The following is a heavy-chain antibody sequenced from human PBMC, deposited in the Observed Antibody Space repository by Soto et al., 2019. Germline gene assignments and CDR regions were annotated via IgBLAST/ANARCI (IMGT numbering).Heavy chain of an antibody. V-gene: IGHV1-69*19. Sequence: QVQLVQSGAEMKKPGSSVKVSCQSSGGTFNTYAMNWVRQAPGQGPEWMGDISPMFGAANYAPKFQGRVTHTGDETTGTSYMPLSSLTSEDNALNFRAREGQVSTPAFVYWGQGTLVTVSS. J-gene: IGHJ4*02. CDR1: GGTFNTYA. CDR2: ISPMFGAA. CDR3: AREGQVSTPAFVY.